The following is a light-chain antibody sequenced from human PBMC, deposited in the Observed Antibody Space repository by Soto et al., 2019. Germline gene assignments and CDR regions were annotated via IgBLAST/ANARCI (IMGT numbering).Light chain of an antibody. CDR1: SSNIGAGYD. V-gene: IGLV1-40*01. Sequence: QSVLTQPPSVSGAPGQRVTISCTGSSSNIGAGYDVHWYQQLPGTAPKLLIYGNSNRPSGVPDRFSGSKSGTSASLAITGLQDEDAAYYYCQYYDSSLSRVFGGGTKLTVL. CDR2: GNS. CDR3: QYYDSSLSRV. J-gene: IGLJ2*01.